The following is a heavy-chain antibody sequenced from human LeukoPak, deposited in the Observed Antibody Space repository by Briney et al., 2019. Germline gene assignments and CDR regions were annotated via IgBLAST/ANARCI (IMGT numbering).Heavy chain of an antibody. D-gene: IGHD7-27*01. Sequence: GGSLRLSCAASGFTFSSYTMNWVRQAPGKGLEWVSSISSSSSYIYYADSMKGRFTISRDNAKNSLYLQMNSLRAEDMALYYCAKDIDYGTGDGSDAFDIWGQGTMVTVSS. CDR1: GFTFSSYT. CDR3: AKDIDYGTGDGSDAFDI. CDR2: ISSSSSYI. J-gene: IGHJ3*02. V-gene: IGHV3-21*04.